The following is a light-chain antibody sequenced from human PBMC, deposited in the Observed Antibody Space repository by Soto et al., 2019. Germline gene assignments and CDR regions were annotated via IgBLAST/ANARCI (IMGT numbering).Light chain of an antibody. J-gene: IGLJ1*01. CDR2: DVS. V-gene: IGLV2-14*01. CDR3: SSYTSSSTSV. Sequence: QSALTQPASVSGSPGQSITISCTGTSSDVGGYNYVSWYQQHPGKAPKLMIYDVSNRPSGVSNRFSGSKSGNTASLTISGLQAEDEADYYCSSYTSSSTSVFGTGTKVTFL. CDR1: SSDVGGYNY.